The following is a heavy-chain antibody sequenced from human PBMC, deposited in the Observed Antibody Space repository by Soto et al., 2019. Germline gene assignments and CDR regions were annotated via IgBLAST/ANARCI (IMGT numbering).Heavy chain of an antibody. Sequence: EVQLVESGGGLVQPGGSLRLSCAASGFTFSSYWMTCVRQAPGKGLEWEDKIKENGSEQNYVDSVKGRFTISRDNAKSSLYLKMNSLSVDDTAIYYCTRNQVKADYWGQGTLVTVSS. CDR3: TRNQVKADY. V-gene: IGHV3-7*01. CDR2: IKENGSEQ. CDR1: GFTFSSYW. J-gene: IGHJ4*02. D-gene: IGHD3-22*01.